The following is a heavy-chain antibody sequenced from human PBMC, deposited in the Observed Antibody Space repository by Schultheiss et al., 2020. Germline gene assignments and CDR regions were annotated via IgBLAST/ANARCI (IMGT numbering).Heavy chain of an antibody. CDR1: GFTFDDYA. J-gene: IGHJ4*02. D-gene: IGHD2-21*01. CDR3: AKEAAVIGEPKFDY. CDR2: ISRNSGSI. V-gene: IGHV3-9*01. Sequence: SLKISCAASGFTFDDYAMHWVRQAPGKGLEWVSGISRNSGSIGYADSVKGRFTISRDNSKNTLYLQMNSLRAEDTAVYYCAKEAAVIGEPKFDYWGQGALVTVS.